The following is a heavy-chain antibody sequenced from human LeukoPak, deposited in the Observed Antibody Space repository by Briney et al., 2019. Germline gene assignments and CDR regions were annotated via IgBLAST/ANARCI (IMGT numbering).Heavy chain of an antibody. Sequence: ASVKVSCKASGYTFTTYAINWVRQAPGQGLEWMGWISAYNGNTNYAQKLQGRVTMTTDTSTSTAYMELRSLRSDDTAAYYCALRAVAGTFDYWGQGTLVTVSS. V-gene: IGHV1-18*01. CDR1: GYTFTTYA. CDR2: ISAYNGNT. CDR3: ALRAVAGTFDY. D-gene: IGHD6-19*01. J-gene: IGHJ4*02.